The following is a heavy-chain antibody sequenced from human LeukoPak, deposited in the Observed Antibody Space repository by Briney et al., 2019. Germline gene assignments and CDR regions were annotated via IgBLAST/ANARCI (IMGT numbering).Heavy chain of an antibody. CDR1: GGTFSSYA. J-gene: IGHJ4*02. CDR3: AVGSHVETATTDFDY. CDR2: FIPIFGTV. Sequence: ASVKVSCKASGGTFSSYAISLVRQPPGQWLEWMGGFIPIFGTVNYAQNFQGTVTITRVMSTSTAYMELSSLRSEGTAAYYCAVGSHVETATTDFDYWGQGPLVTVSS. D-gene: IGHD5-24*01. V-gene: IGHV1-69*05.